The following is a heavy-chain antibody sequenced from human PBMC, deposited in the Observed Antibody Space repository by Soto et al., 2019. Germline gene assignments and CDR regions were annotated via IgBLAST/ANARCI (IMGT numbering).Heavy chain of an antibody. J-gene: IGHJ1*01. CDR3: ARHGSNTGSYSEYFKH. D-gene: IGHD1-26*01. CDR1: GGSISSSIYY. V-gene: IGHV4-39*01. CDR2: IYYSGNT. Sequence: QLQLQESGPGLVKPSETLSLTCTVSGGSISSSIYYWGWLRQPPGKEQEWIGSIYYSGNTYYSPSLESRVTISVDTSKNQFSLNLNTVTAADTAVYFCARHGSNTGSYSEYFKHWGQGRLVIVSS.